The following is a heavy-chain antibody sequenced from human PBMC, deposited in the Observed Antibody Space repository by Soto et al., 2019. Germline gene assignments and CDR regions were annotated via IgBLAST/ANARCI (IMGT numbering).Heavy chain of an antibody. V-gene: IGHV3-66*01. D-gene: IGHD2-2*01. Sequence: GGSLRLSCAASGFTVSSNYMSWVRQAPGKGLEWVSVIYSGGSTYYADSVKGRFTISRDNSKNTLYLQMNSLRAEDTAVYYCAREHGDIVVVPAARGAFDIWGQGTMVTVSS. CDR1: GFTVSSNY. J-gene: IGHJ3*02. CDR2: IYSGGST. CDR3: AREHGDIVVVPAARGAFDI.